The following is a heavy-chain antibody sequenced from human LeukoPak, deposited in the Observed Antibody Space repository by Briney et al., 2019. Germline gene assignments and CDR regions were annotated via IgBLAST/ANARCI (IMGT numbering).Heavy chain of an antibody. CDR1: GGSISSGGYY. CDR3: ARGGYYGSGRDAFDI. J-gene: IGHJ3*02. V-gene: IGHV4-31*03. CDR2: IYYSGST. Sequence: SQTLSLTCTVSGGSISSGGYYWSWIRQHPGKGLEWIGYIYYSGSTYYNPSLKSRVTISVDTSKNQFSLKLSSVTAADTAVYYCARGGYYGSGRDAFDIWGQGTMVTVSS. D-gene: IGHD3-10*01.